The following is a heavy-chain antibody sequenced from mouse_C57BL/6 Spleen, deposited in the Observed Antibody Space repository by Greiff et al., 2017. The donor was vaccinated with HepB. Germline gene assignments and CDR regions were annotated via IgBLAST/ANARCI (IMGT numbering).Heavy chain of an antibody. V-gene: IGHV1-61*01. CDR1: GYTFTSYW. CDR3: ARGGLYYGSYDLGWFAY. D-gene: IGHD2-1*01. Sequence: QVQLQQPGAELVRPGSSVKLSCKASGYTFTSYWMDWVKQRPGQGLEWIGNIYPSDSETHYNQKFKDKATLTVDKSSSTAYMQLSSLTSEDSAVYYCARGGLYYGSYDLGWFAYWGQGTLVTVSA. J-gene: IGHJ3*01. CDR2: IYPSDSET.